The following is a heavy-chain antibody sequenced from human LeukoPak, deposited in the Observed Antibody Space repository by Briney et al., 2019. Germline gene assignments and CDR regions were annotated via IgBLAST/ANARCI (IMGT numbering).Heavy chain of an antibody. CDR2: ISSSGRTI. CDR3: ARHGIYGSGAPY. V-gene: IGHV3-11*01. CDR1: GFTFSDNY. D-gene: IGHD3-10*01. J-gene: IGHJ4*02. Sequence: RGSLRLSCAASGFTFSDNYMSWIRQAPGKGLEWVSYISSSGRTISYADSVKGRFTISRDNAKNSLYLQMNSLRADDTAVYYCARHGIYGSGAPYWGQGTLVTVSA.